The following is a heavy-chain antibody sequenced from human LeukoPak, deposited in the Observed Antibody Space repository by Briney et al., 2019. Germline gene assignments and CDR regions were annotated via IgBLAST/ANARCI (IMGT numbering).Heavy chain of an antibody. V-gene: IGHV3-21*01. CDR2: ISSSSSYI. J-gene: IGHJ4*02. CDR1: GSTFSSYS. D-gene: IGHD4-23*01. CDR3: ASQGDYGGNSWNY. Sequence: PGGSLRLSCAASGSTFSSYSMNWVRQAPGKGLEWVSSISSSSSYIYYADSVKGRFTISRDNAKNSLYLQMNSLRAEDTAVYYCASQGDYGGNSWNYWGQGTLVTVSS.